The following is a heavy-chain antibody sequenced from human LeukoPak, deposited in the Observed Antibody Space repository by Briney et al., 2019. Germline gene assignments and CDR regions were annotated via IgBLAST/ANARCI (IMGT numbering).Heavy chain of an antibody. CDR3: ARRRDFIDY. CDR1: GLTLRDYY. Sequence: GGSLRLSCAASGLTLRDYYMSWIRQAPGKGLEWVSYSSSSGSTIYYADSVKGRFAISRDNAKNSLYLQMNSLRAEDTAVYYCARRRDFIDYWGQGTLVTVSS. J-gene: IGHJ4*02. D-gene: IGHD3/OR15-3a*01. V-gene: IGHV3-11*01. CDR2: SSSSGSTI.